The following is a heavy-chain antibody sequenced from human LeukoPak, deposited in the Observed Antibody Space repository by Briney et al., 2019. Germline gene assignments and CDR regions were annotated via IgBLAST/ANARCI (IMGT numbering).Heavy chain of an antibody. CDR3: AKDAKVPYSNYVNWFDP. CDR2: IWYDGSNK. Sequence: PGRSLRLSCAASGFTFSSYGMHWVRQAPGKGLEWVAVIWYDGSNKYYADSVKGRFTISRGNSKNTLYLQMNSLRAEDTAVYYCAKDAKVPYSNYVNWFDPWGQGTLVTVSS. CDR1: GFTFSSYG. J-gene: IGHJ5*02. D-gene: IGHD4-11*01. V-gene: IGHV3-33*06.